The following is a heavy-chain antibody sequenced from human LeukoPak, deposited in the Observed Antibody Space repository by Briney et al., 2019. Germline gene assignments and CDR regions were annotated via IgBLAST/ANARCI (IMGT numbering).Heavy chain of an antibody. CDR3: ARGPYYAAGSFDY. J-gene: IGHJ4*02. CDR2: ISIDGGDT. V-gene: IGHV3-74*01. Sequence: PGGSLRLSCAASGFNFSSNWMHWVRQAPGKGLVWVSRISIDGGDTVYADSVKGRFTVSRDNAKDTLYLQMNSLRVEDTAVYYCARGPYYAAGSFDYWGQGTLVTVSS. CDR1: GFNFSSNW. D-gene: IGHD3-10*01.